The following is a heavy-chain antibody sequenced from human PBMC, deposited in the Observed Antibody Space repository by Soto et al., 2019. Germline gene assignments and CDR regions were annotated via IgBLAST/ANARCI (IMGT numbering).Heavy chain of an antibody. J-gene: IGHJ4*02. CDR1: GVSLTSGNW. CDR3: ARLVYDARLNYMYFDF. CDR2: IFHDGTA. Sequence: SETLSLTXAVSGVSLTSGNWWTWVRQSPQRGLEYIGEIFHDGTANYYPSFERRVAMSVDTSRNQFSLKLTSVTAADTAVYFCARLVYDARLNYMYFDFWGPGTLVTVSS. V-gene: IGHV4-4*02. D-gene: IGHD6-6*01.